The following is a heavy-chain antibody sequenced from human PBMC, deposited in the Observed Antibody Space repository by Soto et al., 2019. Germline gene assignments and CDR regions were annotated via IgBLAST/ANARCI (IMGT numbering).Heavy chain of an antibody. CDR2: SYRGDSHT. Sequence: ESLKISCKGSGYSFTSYWIGWVRQMPGIVLECICSSYRGDSHTKYVPCFQGQVSISADKSISTAYLHSSNLKASDTAMYYWAMIPTNGEYFSSGKDVRGEGT. CDR1: GYSFTSYW. J-gene: IGHJ6*01. CDR3: AMIPTNGEYFSSGKDV. D-gene: IGHD3-10*01. V-gene: IGHV5-51*01.